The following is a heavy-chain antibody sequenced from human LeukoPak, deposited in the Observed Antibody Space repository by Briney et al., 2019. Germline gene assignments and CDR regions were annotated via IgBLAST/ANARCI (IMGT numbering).Heavy chain of an antibody. V-gene: IGHV1-2*02. CDR1: GYTFTSYG. Sequence: ASVKVSCKASGYTFTSYGISWVRQAPGQGLEWMGWINPNSGGTNYAQKFQGRVTMTRDTSISTAYMELSRLRSDDTAVYYCASSMNYGDYEGYWGQGTLVTVSS. D-gene: IGHD4-17*01. CDR3: ASSMNYGDYEGY. CDR2: INPNSGGT. J-gene: IGHJ4*02.